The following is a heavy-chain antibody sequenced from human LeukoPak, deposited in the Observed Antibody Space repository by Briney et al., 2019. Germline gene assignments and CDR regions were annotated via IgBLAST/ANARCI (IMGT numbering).Heavy chain of an antibody. V-gene: IGHV1-69*06. CDR3: ARDQPDSSGHGGFDY. J-gene: IGHJ4*02. Sequence: SVKVSCKASGGTFSSYTISWVRQAPGQGLEWMGGIIPLFGTPDYAQKFQDRLTITADKSTSTAYMELTSLRAEDTAVYYCARDQPDSSGHGGFDYWGQGTLVTVSS. CDR1: GGTFSSYT. CDR2: IIPLFGTP. D-gene: IGHD3-22*01.